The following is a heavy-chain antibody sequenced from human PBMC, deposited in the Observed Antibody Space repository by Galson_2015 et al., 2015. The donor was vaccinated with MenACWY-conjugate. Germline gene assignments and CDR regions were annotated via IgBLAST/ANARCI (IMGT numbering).Heavy chain of an antibody. CDR2: ISSSSSYT. Sequence: SLRLSCAASGFTFSDYYMSWIRQAPGKGLEWVSYISSSSSYTNYADSVKGRFTISRDNAKNSLYLQMNSLRAEDTAVYYCARVGGSYGGYFDYWGQGTLVTVSS. CDR3: ARVGGSYGGYFDY. CDR1: GFTFSDYY. J-gene: IGHJ4*02. V-gene: IGHV3-11*06. D-gene: IGHD1-26*01.